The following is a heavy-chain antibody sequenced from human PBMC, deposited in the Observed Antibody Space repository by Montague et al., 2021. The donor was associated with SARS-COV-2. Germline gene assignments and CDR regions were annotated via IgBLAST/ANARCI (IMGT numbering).Heavy chain of an antibody. D-gene: IGHD2-15*01. Sequence: SLRLSSAASGFTFSSYEMNWVRQAPGKGLEWLSSISYSGGITNYADSVRGRFTISRDFAKNSLYLQMNSLRAEDTAVYYCVREGSGWFFDYWGQGALVTVSS. CDR3: VREGSGWFFDY. J-gene: IGHJ4*02. V-gene: IGHV3-48*03. CDR1: GFTFSSYE. CDR2: ISYSGGIT.